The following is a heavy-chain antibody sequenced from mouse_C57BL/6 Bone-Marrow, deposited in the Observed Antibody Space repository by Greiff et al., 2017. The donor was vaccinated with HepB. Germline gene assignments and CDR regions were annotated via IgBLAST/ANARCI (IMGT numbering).Heavy chain of an antibody. D-gene: IGHD3-1*01. CDR3: ARKEGSTGGAMDY. J-gene: IGHJ4*01. V-gene: IGHV1-42*01. CDR1: GYSFTGYY. Sequence: EVKLMESGPELVKPGASVKISCKASGYSFTGYYMNWVKQSPEKSLEWIGEINPSTGGTTYNQKFKAKATLTVDKSSSTAYMQHKSLTSEDSAVYYCARKEGSTGGAMDYWGQGTSVTVSS. CDR2: INPSTGGT.